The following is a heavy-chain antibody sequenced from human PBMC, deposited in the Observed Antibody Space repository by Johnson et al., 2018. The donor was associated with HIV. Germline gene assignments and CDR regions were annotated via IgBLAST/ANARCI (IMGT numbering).Heavy chain of an antibody. CDR3: GRGRLSGSYQGDAFDI. V-gene: IGHV3-20*04. Sequence: VQLVESGGGVVRPGGSLRLSCAASGFTFDDYGMSWVRQGPGKGLEWVSGINWNGGSRGYADSLMGRFTISRDNAKKSLYLQMNSLRGEDTALYYGGRGRLSGSYQGDAFDIWGQGTMVTVSS. D-gene: IGHD1-26*01. CDR2: INWNGGSR. CDR1: GFTFDDYG. J-gene: IGHJ3*02.